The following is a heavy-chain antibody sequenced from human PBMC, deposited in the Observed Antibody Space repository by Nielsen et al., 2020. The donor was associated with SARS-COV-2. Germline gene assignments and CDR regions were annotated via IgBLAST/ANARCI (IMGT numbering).Heavy chain of an antibody. CDR3: AKDLSIVVVPAATMDV. J-gene: IGHJ6*02. V-gene: IGHV3-48*01. CDR1: GFTFSSYS. D-gene: IGHD2-2*01. Sequence: GESLKISCAASGFTFSSYSMNWVRQAPGKGLEWVSYISSSSSTIYYADSVKGRFTISRDNAKNSLYLQMNSLRAEDTAVYYCAKDLSIVVVPAATMDVWGQGTTVTVSS. CDR2: ISSSSSTI.